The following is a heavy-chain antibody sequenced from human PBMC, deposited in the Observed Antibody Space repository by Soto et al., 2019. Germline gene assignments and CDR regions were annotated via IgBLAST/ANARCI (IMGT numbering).Heavy chain of an antibody. CDR2: INHSGST. D-gene: IGHD2-15*01. J-gene: IGHJ5*02. Sequence: SETLSLTCAVYGGSFSGYYWSWIRQPPGKGLEWIGEINHSGSTNYNPSLKSRVTISVDTSKNQFSLKLSSVTAADTAVYYCARVPDICSGGSCYSSGRWFDPWGQGTLVTVSS. CDR3: ARVPDICSGGSCYSSGRWFDP. V-gene: IGHV4-34*01. CDR1: GGSFSGYY.